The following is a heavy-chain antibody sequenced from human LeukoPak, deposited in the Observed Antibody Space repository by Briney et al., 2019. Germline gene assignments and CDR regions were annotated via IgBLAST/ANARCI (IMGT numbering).Heavy chain of an antibody. CDR1: GFTFSSYW. D-gene: IGHD6-13*01. CDR3: ASGIAAAGVHFDY. CDR2: INSDGSST. V-gene: IGHV3-74*01. Sequence: AGGSLRLSCAASGFTFSSYWMHWVRQAPGKGLVWVSRINSDGSSTSYADSVKGRFTISRDNAKNTLYLQMNSLRAEDTAVYYCASGIAAAGVHFDYWGQGTLVTVSS. J-gene: IGHJ4*02.